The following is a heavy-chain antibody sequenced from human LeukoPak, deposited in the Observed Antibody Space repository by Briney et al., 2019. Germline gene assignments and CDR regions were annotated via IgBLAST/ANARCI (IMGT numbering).Heavy chain of an antibody. J-gene: IGHJ4*02. CDR3: ARGGWNYFPDY. CDR2: IIPIFGTA. D-gene: IGHD1-7*01. Sequence: ASVKVSCKASGGTFSSYAISWVRQAPGQGLEWMGGIIPIFGTANYAQKFQGRVTITADESTSTAYMELSSLRSEDTAVYYCARGGWNYFPDYWGQGTLVIVSS. V-gene: IGHV1-69*13. CDR1: GGTFSSYA.